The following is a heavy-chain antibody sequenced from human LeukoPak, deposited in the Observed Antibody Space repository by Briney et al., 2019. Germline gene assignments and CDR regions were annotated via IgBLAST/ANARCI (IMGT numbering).Heavy chain of an antibody. CDR3: ARGHDFYGSGSYGAFDF. D-gene: IGHD3-10*01. J-gene: IGHJ4*02. Sequence: ASVKVSCKASGYTFTSYFMHWVRQAPGQGLEWMGIINPNGGGTNYAQKFQGRVTMTRDTSTSTVYMELSSLTSDDTAVYYCARGHDFYGSGSYGAFDFWGQGTRVTVSS. CDR1: GYTFTSYF. V-gene: IGHV1-46*01. CDR2: INPNGGGT.